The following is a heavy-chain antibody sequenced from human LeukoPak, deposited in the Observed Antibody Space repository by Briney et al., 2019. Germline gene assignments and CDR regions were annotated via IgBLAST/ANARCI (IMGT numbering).Heavy chain of an antibody. D-gene: IGHD2-15*01. Sequence: GGSLRLSCAASGFTFSSYAMYWVRQAPGKGLEWVAVMSYDGSNKYYADSVKGRFTISRDNSKSTLFLQMNSLRAEDTAVYFCTRDSALLGVAFDLWGQGTVVTVSS. V-gene: IGHV3-30*14. J-gene: IGHJ3*01. CDR2: MSYDGSNK. CDR1: GFTFSSYA. CDR3: TRDSALLGVAFDL.